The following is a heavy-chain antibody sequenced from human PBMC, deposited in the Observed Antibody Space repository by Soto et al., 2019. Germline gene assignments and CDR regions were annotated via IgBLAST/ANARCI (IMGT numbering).Heavy chain of an antibody. CDR3: AKEMGDYYDSSGAWFDP. CDR2: ISGSGGNT. CDR1: GFPFSSYV. V-gene: IGHV3-23*01. D-gene: IGHD3-22*01. J-gene: IGHJ5*02. Sequence: EVQILESGGGLVQPWGSLRLSCAASGFPFSSYVMSWVRQAPGKWLEWVSAISGSGGNTYYADSVKGRFTISRDNSKNTLFLQMNSLRAEDTALYFCAKEMGDYYDSSGAWFDPLGQGTLVTVSS.